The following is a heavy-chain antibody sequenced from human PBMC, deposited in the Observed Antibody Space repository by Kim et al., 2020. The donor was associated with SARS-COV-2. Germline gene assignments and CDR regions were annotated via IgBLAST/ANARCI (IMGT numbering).Heavy chain of an antibody. CDR3: AREYCGGDCYLDY. D-gene: IGHD2-21*02. CDR1: GFTFSSYA. CDR2: ISYDGSNK. J-gene: IGHJ4*02. Sequence: GGSLRLSCAASGFTFSSYAMHWVRQAPGKGLEWVAVISYDGSNKYYADSVKGRFTISRDNSKNTLYLQMNSLRAEDTAVYYCAREYCGGDCYLDYWGQGTLVTVSS. V-gene: IGHV3-30*04.